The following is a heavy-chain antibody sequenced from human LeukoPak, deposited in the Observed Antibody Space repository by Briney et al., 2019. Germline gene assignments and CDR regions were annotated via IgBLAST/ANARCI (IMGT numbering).Heavy chain of an antibody. D-gene: IGHD2-2*01. V-gene: IGHV3-21*01. CDR3: ARDWYCSSTSCLEWVDWFDP. J-gene: IGHJ5*02. Sequence: PGGSLRLSCAASGFTFSSYSMNWVRQAPGKGLEWVSSISSSSSYIYYADSVKGRFTISRDNAKNSLYLQMNSLRAEDTAVYYCARDWYCSSTSCLEWVDWFDPWGQGTLVTVSS. CDR2: ISSSSSYI. CDR1: GFTFSSYS.